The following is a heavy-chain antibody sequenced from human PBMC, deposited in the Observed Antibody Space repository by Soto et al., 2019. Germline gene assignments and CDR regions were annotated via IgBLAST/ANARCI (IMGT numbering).Heavy chain of an antibody. D-gene: IGHD7-27*01. CDR1: GGSISSGGYS. V-gene: IGHV4-30-2*01. CDR3: ARDGALTGDAFDI. CDR2: IYHSGST. Sequence: QLQLQESGSGLVKPSQTLSLTCAVSGGSISSGGYSWSWIRQPPGKGLEWIGYIYHSGSTYYNPSLKSRVTISVDRSKNQFALKLSSVTAADTAVYYCARDGALTGDAFDIWGQGTMVTVSS. J-gene: IGHJ3*02.